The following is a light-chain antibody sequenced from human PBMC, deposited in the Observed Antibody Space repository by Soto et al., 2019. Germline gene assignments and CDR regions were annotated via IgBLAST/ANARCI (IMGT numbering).Light chain of an antibody. J-gene: IGKJ1*01. Sequence: DIQMTQSPSSLSASVGDIVTITCRASQSISSYLNWYQQRPGKAPKLLIYAAPSLQGGVPSKFTGSGSGTDFTLTISSLQPEDFATYYCQQSYSNPLTFGQGTKVDIK. CDR1: QSISSY. CDR3: QQSYSNPLT. CDR2: AAP. V-gene: IGKV1-39*01.